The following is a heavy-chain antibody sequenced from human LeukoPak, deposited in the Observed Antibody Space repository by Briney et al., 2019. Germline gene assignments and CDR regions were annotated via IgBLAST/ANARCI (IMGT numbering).Heavy chain of an antibody. J-gene: IGHJ4*02. CDR3: ARRAYCGGDCYSIRPYYFDY. V-gene: IGHV4-31*03. Sequence: PSQTLSLTCTVSGGPISSGGYYWSWIRQHPGKGLEWIGYIYYSGSTYYNPSLKSRVTISVDTSKNQFSLKLSSVTAADTAVYYCARRAYCGGDCYSIRPYYFDYWGQGTLVTVSS. CDR2: IYYSGST. CDR1: GGPISSGGYY. D-gene: IGHD2-21*02.